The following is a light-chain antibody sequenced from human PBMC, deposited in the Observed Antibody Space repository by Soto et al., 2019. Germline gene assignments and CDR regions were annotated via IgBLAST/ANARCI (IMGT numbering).Light chain of an antibody. CDR1: QDIDSW. Sequence: DIQMTQSPSSVSASVGDRVTITCRASQDIDSWLVWYQQTPGKAPKLLIYAASSLQSGVPSRFSGSGSGTDFTFTISSLQPEDFATYYCQQGSSFPWTFGQGTKVEIK. V-gene: IGKV1-12*01. CDR3: QQGSSFPWT. J-gene: IGKJ1*01. CDR2: AAS.